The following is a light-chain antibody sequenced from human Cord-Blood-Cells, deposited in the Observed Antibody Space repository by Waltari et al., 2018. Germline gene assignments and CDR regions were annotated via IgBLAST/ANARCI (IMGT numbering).Light chain of an antibody. V-gene: IGLV1-40*01. CDR2: GNG. CDR1: SSNIGAGYD. CDR3: QSYDSSLSAV. J-gene: IGLJ3*02. Sequence: QSVLTQPPSVSGAPGQRVTISCTGSSSNIGAGYDVHWYQQLPGTAPKPLIYGNGNRPSGVPDRFSGSKSGTSASLAITGLQAEDEADYYCQSYDSSLSAVFGGGTKLTVL.